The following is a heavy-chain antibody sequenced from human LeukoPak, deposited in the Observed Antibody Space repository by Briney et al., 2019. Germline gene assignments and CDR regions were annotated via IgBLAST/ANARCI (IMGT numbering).Heavy chain of an antibody. Sequence: SETLSLTCTVSGGSISCSSYYWGWIRQPPGKGLEWIGSIYYSGSTYYNPSLKSRVTISVDTSKNQFPLKLSSVTAADTAVYYCATRPSGVWGSYREEYFQHWGQGTLVTVSS. CDR2: IYYSGST. D-gene: IGHD3-16*02. J-gene: IGHJ1*01. CDR1: GGSISCSSYY. V-gene: IGHV4-39*01. CDR3: ATRPSGVWGSYREEYFQH.